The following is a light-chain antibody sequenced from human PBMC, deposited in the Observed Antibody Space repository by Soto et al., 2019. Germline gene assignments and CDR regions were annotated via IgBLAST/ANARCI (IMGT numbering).Light chain of an antibody. CDR3: QQYNNWPLT. V-gene: IGKV3-15*01. CDR1: QSVSSN. Sequence: EIVMTQSPATLSVSPGERATLSCRASQSVSSNLAWYQQKPGQAPRLLIYGASTRGTGIPARFSGSGSGTEFTHTISSLQSEDFAVYYCQQYNNWPLTFGGGTKVDIK. CDR2: GAS. J-gene: IGKJ4*01.